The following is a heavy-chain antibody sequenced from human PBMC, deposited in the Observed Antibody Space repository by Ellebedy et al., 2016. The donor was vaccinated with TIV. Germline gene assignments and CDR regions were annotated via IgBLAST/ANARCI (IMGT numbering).Heavy chain of an antibody. J-gene: IGHJ4*02. CDR2: IYSGGGT. Sequence: PGGSLRLSCAASGITVSTNYMSWVRHAPGRGLEWVSIIYSGGGTYYADSVKGRFTISRDNSKNTLYLQMNSLRAEDTAVYYCASRPNGDFHFLDYWGQGTLVTVSS. CDR1: GITVSTNY. V-gene: IGHV3-66*01. CDR3: ASRPNGDFHFLDY. D-gene: IGHD4-17*01.